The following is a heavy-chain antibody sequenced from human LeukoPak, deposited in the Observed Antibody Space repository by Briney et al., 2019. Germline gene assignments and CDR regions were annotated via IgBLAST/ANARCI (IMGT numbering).Heavy chain of an antibody. J-gene: IGHJ4*02. Sequence: SETLSLTCTVSGGSISSYYWTWIRQPAGKGLEWIGRIYPSGSTNYNPSLKSRVTMSVDTSKNQFSLKLNSVTAADTAAYYCARENSGSYRQFDYWGQGTLVSVSS. CDR3: ARENSGSYRQFDY. CDR2: IYPSGST. D-gene: IGHD1-26*01. V-gene: IGHV4-4*07. CDR1: GGSISSYY.